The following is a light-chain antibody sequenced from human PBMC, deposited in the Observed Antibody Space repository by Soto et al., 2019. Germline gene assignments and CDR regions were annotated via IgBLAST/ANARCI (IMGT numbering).Light chain of an antibody. CDR2: DVT. CDR1: SSDVGGYNY. J-gene: IGLJ1*01. CDR3: SSYAGSNNCYV. Sequence: QSALTQPPSASGSPGQSVTISCTGTSSDVGGYNYVSWYQQHPGKAPKLMMYDVTKRPSGVTDRFSGSKSGNTASLTVSVLQAEDEADYSCSSYAGSNNCYVVGTGTKLTVL. V-gene: IGLV2-8*01.